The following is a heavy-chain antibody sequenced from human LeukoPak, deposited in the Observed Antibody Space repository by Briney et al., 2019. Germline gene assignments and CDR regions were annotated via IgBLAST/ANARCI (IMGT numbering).Heavy chain of an antibody. CDR1: GYSISSGYY. J-gene: IGHJ3*02. D-gene: IGHD3-3*01. CDR3: ARHYYDFWSGYSPYPYDAFDI. Sequence: PSETLSLTCAASGYSISSGYYWGWIRQPPGKGLEWIGSIYHSGSTYYNPSLKSRVTISVDTSKNQFSLKLSSVTAADTAVYYCARHYYDFWSGYSPYPYDAFDIWGQGTMVTVSS. CDR2: IYHSGST. V-gene: IGHV4-38-2*01.